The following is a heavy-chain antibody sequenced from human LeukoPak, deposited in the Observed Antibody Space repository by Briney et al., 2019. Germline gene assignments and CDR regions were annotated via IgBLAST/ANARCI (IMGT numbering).Heavy chain of an antibody. V-gene: IGHV3-21*04. Sequence: GGSLRLSCAASGFTFSSYSMNWVRQAPGKGLEWVSSISSSSSYIYYADSVKGRFTISRDNAENSLYLQMNSLTPEDTAFYAKDMNSYGSGSSYNPWGPFDSWGQGTLVTVSS. J-gene: IGHJ4*02. CDR1: GFTFSSYS. CDR2: ISSSSSYI. D-gene: IGHD3-10*01. CDR3: DMNSYGSGSSYNPWGPFDS.